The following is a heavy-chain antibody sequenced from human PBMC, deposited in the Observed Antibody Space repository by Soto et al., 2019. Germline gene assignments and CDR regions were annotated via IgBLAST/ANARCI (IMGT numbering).Heavy chain of an antibody. CDR2: INHSGST. CDR1: GGSFSGYY. D-gene: IGHD3-3*01. CDR3: ARERSITIFGVVIPSYMDV. V-gene: IGHV4-34*01. Sequence: SETLSLTCAVYGGSFSGYYWSWIRQPPGKGLEWIGEINHSGSTNYNPSLKSRVTISVDTSKNQFSLKLSSVTAADTAVYYCARERSITIFGVVIPSYMDVWGKGTTVTVS. J-gene: IGHJ6*03.